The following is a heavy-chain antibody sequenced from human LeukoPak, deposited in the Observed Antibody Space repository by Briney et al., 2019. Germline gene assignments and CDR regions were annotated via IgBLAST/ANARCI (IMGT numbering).Heavy chain of an antibody. CDR2: IYYSGST. Sequence: SETLSLTCTVSGGSISSYYWSWIRQPPGKGLEWIGYIYYSGSTNYNPSLKSRATISVDTSKNQFSLKLSSVTAADTAVYYCARLGFGELPYFDYWGQGTLVTVSS. D-gene: IGHD3-10*01. CDR1: GGSISSYY. CDR3: ARLGFGELPYFDY. V-gene: IGHV4-59*01. J-gene: IGHJ4*02.